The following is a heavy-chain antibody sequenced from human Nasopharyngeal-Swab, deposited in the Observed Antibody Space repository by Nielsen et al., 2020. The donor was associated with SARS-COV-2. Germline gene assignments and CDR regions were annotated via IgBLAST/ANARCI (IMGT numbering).Heavy chain of an antibody. J-gene: IGHJ4*02. Sequence: ESLKIPCTVSGASISSYYWSWIRQPPGKGLEWVAYSHYSGSTNYNPSLKSRVTMSVDTSKRQFSLMLTSVTAADTAVYYCARGFDYWGQGTLVTVSS. CDR2: SHYSGST. V-gene: IGHV4-59*08. CDR3: ARGFDY. CDR1: GASISSYY.